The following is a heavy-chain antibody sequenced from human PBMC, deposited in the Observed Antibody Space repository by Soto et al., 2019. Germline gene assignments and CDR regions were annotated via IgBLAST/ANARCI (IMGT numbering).Heavy chain of an antibody. CDR1: GFTFDDYA. V-gene: IGHV3-9*01. CDR3: AKELESSGPFDY. J-gene: IGHJ4*02. D-gene: IGHD6-19*01. CDR2: ISWNSGSI. Sequence: EVQLVESGGGLVQPGRSLRLSCAASGFTFDDYAMHWVRQAPGKGLEWVSGISWNSGSIGYADSVKGRFTISRDNAKNYLYLQMNSLRAEDTALYYCAKELESSGPFDYWGQGTLVTVSS.